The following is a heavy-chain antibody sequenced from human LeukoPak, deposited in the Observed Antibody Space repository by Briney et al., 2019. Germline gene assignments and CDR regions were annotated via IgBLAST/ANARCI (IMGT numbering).Heavy chain of an antibody. CDR2: INPNSGGT. Sequence: ASVKVSCKASGYTFTSYAMHWVRQAPGQRLEWMGWINPNSGGTNYAQKFQGRVTMTRDTSISTAYMELSRLRSDDTAVYYCARLEVVPAANWFDPWGQGTLVTVSS. J-gene: IGHJ5*02. CDR3: ARLEVVPAANWFDP. CDR1: GYTFTSYA. D-gene: IGHD2-2*01. V-gene: IGHV1-2*02.